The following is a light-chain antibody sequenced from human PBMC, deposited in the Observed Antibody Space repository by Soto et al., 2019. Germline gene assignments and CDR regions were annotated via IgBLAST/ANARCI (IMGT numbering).Light chain of an antibody. CDR2: DVT. V-gene: IGLV2-11*01. Sequence: QSVLTQPRSVSGSPGQSVTISCTGTSSDVGGYDYVSWYQQHPGKVPKLMIYDVTKRPSGVPDRFSGSKSGNRASLTISGLQAEDEADYQCCSYAGSSSYGFGTGTKLTVL. CDR1: SSDVGGYDY. CDR3: CSYAGSSSYG. J-gene: IGLJ1*01.